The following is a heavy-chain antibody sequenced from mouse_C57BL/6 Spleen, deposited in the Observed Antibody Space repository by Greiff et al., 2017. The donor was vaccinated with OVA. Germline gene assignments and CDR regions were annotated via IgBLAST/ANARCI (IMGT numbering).Heavy chain of an antibody. Sequence: VQGVESGPGLVAPSQSLSITCTVSGFSLTSYGVHWVRQPPGKGLEWLVVIWSDGSTTSNSALKSRLSISKNNSKSQVFLKMNSLQTDDTAMYDGARQASTMRAMDYWGQGTSVTVSS. CDR2: IWSDGST. J-gene: IGHJ4*01. D-gene: IGHD2-4*01. CDR3: ARQASTMRAMDY. CDR1: GFSLTSYG. V-gene: IGHV2-6-1*01.